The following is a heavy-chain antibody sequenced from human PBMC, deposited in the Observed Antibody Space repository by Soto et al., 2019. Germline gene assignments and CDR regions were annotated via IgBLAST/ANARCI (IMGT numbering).Heavy chain of an antibody. CDR2: MNPNSGDT. CDR3: XXXXXXXXXXAQYQFYCMDA. V-gene: IGHV1-8*01. CDR1: GYTFTSHD. J-gene: IGHJ6*03. Sequence: QVQLVQSGAEVKKPGASVRVSCKASGYTFTSHDINWVRQATGQGLEWLGWMNPNSGDTGYAQKFQGRVTMTRDTXXXXXXXXXXXXXXXXXXXXXXXXXXXXXXXXAQYQFYCMDAWGEGTTVTVSS. D-gene: IGHD2-2*01.